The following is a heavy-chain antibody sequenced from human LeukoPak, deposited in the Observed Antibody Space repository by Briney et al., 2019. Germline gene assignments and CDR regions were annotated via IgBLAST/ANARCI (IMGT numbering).Heavy chain of an antibody. CDR1: GFTFSSYA. V-gene: IGHV3-23*01. CDR2: ISGSGGST. CDR3: AKALAATRRNYAFDI. Sequence: PGGALRLSCAASGFTFSSYAMSWVRQAPGKGLEGVSAISGSGGSTYYADSVKSRFTISRDNSKNTLYLQMNSLRAEDTAVYYCAKALAATRRNYAFDIWGQGTMVTVSS. D-gene: IGHD2-15*01. J-gene: IGHJ3*02.